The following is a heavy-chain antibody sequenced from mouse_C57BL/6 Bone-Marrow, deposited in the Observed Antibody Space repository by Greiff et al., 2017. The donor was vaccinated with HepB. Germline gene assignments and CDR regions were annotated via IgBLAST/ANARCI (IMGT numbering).Heavy chain of an antibody. V-gene: IGHV1-39*01. CDR2: INPNYGTT. CDR1: GYSFTDYN. Sequence: EVQLKESGPELVKPGASVKISCKASGYSFTDYNMNWVKLSNGKSLEWIGVINPNYGTTSYNQKFKGKATLTVDQSSSTAYMQLNSLTSEDAAVYYCARPLITTVENWFAYWGQGTLVTVSA. D-gene: IGHD1-1*01. J-gene: IGHJ3*01. CDR3: ARPLITTVENWFAY.